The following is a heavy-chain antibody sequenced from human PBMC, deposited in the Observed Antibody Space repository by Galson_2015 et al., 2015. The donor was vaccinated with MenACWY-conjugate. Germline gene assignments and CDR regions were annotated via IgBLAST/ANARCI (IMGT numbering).Heavy chain of an antibody. V-gene: IGHV3-7*03. Sequence: SLRLSCAASGFTFSDSWMSWVLQAPGKGLEWVGNIRRDGSEKYFVDSVKGRFIISRDNAKKSLYLQMSSLRAEDTAVYYCVRDEPDAMGAYWGQGTRVTVSS. CDR3: VRDEPDAMGAY. D-gene: IGHD2-2*01. CDR2: IRRDGSEK. CDR1: GFTFSDSW. J-gene: IGHJ4*02.